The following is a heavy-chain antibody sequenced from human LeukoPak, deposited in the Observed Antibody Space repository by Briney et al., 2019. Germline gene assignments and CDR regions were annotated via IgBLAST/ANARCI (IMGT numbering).Heavy chain of an antibody. J-gene: IGHJ4*02. CDR1: GFTFSIAR. Sequence: GGSLRLSCAASGFTFSIARMSCVRQAPGKGLEWVGRLKSKTDGGTTDYAAPVKGRFTISRDDSKNTLYLQMNSLKTEDTGVYYCTTMPYWHDYWGQGTLVTVSS. V-gene: IGHV3-15*01. CDR2: LKSKTDGGTT. CDR3: TTMPYWHDY. D-gene: IGHD2-8*02.